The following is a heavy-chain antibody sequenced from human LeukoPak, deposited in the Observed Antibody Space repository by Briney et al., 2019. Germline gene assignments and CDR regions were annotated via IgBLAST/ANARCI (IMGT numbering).Heavy chain of an antibody. J-gene: IGHJ5*02. CDR1: GGTFSSYA. CDR2: IIPIFGTA. D-gene: IGHD6-13*01. V-gene: IGHV1-69*05. CDR3: ARNYVYSSSWYNWFDP. Sequence: ASVKVSCKASGGTFSSYAISWVRQAPGQGLEWMGRIIPIFGTANYAQKIQGRVTITTDESTSTAYMELSSLRSEDTAVYYCARNYVYSSSWYNWFDPWGQGTLVTVSS.